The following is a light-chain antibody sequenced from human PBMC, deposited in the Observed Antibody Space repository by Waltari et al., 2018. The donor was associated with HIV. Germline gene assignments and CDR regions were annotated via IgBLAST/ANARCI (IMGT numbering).Light chain of an antibody. J-gene: IGKJ1*01. CDR1: QSLKHENGFTY. Sequence: DIVMTQTPLSLTVSSGEPASISCNSSQSLKHENGFTYLEWFVQRPGRAPEPLIHLTASRTSGISDRFSGRGSATDFTLTIDAVQAGDVGLYFCMQTLEIPWTFGQGTKLQI. V-gene: IGKV2-28*01. CDR3: MQTLEIPWT. CDR2: LTA.